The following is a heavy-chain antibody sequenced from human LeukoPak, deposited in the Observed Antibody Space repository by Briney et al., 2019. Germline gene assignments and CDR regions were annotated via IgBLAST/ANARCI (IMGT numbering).Heavy chain of an antibody. CDR1: GYTFNNYW. V-gene: IGHV5-51*01. J-gene: IGHJ5*02. CDR2: IYPSDSDT. CDR3: ARPQYSNSWYWFDP. Sequence: GESLKISCKGSGYTFNNYWIGWVRQMPGKGLEWMGIIYPSDSDTRYSPSFQGQVTISVDKSINTAYLQWSGLKASDSAMYFCARPQYSNSWYWFDPWGQGTLVTVSS. D-gene: IGHD6-6*01.